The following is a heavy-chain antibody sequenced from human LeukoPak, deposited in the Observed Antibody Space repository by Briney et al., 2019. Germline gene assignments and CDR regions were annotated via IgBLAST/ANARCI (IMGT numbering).Heavy chain of an antibody. Sequence: GGSLRLSCAASGFTVSSNYMSWVRQAPGKGLGWVSVIYSGGSTYYADSVKGRFTISRDNSKNTLYLQMNSLRAEDTAVYYCARLGRLLYYYYGMDVWGQGTTVTVSS. J-gene: IGHJ6*02. D-gene: IGHD2-15*01. V-gene: IGHV3-53*01. CDR1: GFTVSSNY. CDR2: IYSGGST. CDR3: ARLGRLLYYYYGMDV.